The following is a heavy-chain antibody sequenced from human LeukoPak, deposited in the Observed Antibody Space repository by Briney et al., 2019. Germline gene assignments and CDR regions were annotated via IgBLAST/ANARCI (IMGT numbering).Heavy chain of an antibody. J-gene: IGHJ4*02. CDR1: GFDFSRYG. D-gene: IGHD2-21*02. CDR2: IWYDGSNK. Sequence: GGSLRLSCAASGFDFSRYGMHWVRPAPGGGLEWVAIIWYDGSNKYYADSVKGRFTVSRDNFKNTMYLQMNNLRDEDTAVYYCARVLDIVVVTAPLSFWGQGTLVTVSS. CDR3: ARVLDIVVVTAPLSF. V-gene: IGHV3-33*01.